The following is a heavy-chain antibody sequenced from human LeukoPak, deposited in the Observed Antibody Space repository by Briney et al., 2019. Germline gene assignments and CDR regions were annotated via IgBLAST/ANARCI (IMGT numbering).Heavy chain of an antibody. Sequence: PGGSLRLSCAASGFNFNDYAMKWVRQAPGKGLEWVAAISRTSAYIYYSDSVKGRFTISRDNAKNSVYLQMDSLRAEDTAIYYCARGERRCCRDISCYPGDYWGQGTLVTVSS. CDR2: ISRTSAYI. D-gene: IGHD2-15*01. CDR3: ARGERRCCRDISCYPGDY. V-gene: IGHV3-21*01. J-gene: IGHJ4*02. CDR1: GFNFNDYA.